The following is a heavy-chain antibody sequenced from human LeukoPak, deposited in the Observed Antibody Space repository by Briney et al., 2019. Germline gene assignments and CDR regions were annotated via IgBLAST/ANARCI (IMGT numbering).Heavy chain of an antibody. CDR2: ISSSSYI. J-gene: IGHJ4*02. V-gene: IGHV3-21*01. CDR1: GFTFSSYS. Sequence: GGSLRLSCAASGFTFSSYSMNWVRQAPGKGLEWVSSISSSSYIYYADSVKGRFTISRDNSKNTLYLQMNSLRAEDTAVYYCAKDRVLYCSSTSCYTGILDYWGQGTLVTVSS. D-gene: IGHD2-2*02. CDR3: AKDRVLYCSSTSCYTGILDY.